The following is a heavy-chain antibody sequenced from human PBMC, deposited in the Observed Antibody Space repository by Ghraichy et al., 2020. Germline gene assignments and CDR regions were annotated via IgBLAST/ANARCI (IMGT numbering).Heavy chain of an antibody. V-gene: IGHV3-23*01. Sequence: GGSLRLSCAASGFTFSSYAMSWVRQAPGKGLEWVSAISGSGGSTYYADSVKGRFTISRDNSKNTLYLQMNSLRAEDTAVYYCAKNFPPYYYDSSGWASPRPFDAFDIWGQGTMVTVSS. CDR1: GFTFSSYA. J-gene: IGHJ3*02. CDR3: AKNFPPYYYDSSGWASPRPFDAFDI. D-gene: IGHD3-22*01. CDR2: ISGSGGST.